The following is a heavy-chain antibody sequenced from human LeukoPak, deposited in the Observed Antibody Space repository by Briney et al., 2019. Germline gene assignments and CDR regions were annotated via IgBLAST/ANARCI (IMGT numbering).Heavy chain of an antibody. CDR1: GGSISSYY. CDR2: IYYSGST. J-gene: IGHJ5*02. CDR3: ARRRPPLVGATGFWFDP. D-gene: IGHD1-26*01. Sequence: SETLSLTCTVSGGSISSYYWSWIRQPPGKGLEWIGYIYYSGSTNYNPSLKSRVTISVDTSKNQFSLKLSSVTAADTAVYYCARRRPPLVGATGFWFDPWGQGTLVTVSS. V-gene: IGHV4-59*08.